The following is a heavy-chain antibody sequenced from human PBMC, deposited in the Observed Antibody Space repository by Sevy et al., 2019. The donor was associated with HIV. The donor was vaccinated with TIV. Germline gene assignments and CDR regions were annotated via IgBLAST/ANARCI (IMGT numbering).Heavy chain of an antibody. J-gene: IGHJ6*02. CDR3: TMDGTHYDFWSGYRHDYYYYYGMDV. Sequence: GGSLRLSCAASGFTFSNAWMSWVRQAPGKGLEWVGRIKSKTDGGTTDNASPVKGRFTISRDDSKNTLYLQMNSLKTGDTAVYYCTMDGTHYDFWSGYRHDYYYYYGMDVWGQGTTVTVSS. CDR1: GFTFSNAW. CDR2: IKSKTDGGTT. D-gene: IGHD3-3*01. V-gene: IGHV3-15*01.